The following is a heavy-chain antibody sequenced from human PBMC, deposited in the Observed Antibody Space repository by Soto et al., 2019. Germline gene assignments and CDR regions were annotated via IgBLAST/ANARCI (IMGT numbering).Heavy chain of an antibody. CDR2: INHSGST. V-gene: IGHV4-34*01. Sequence: QVQLQQWGAGLLKPSETLSLTCAVYGGSFSGYYWSWIRQPPGKGLEWIGEINHSGSTNYNPSLKSRVTISVDTSKNQFSLKLSSVTAADTAVYYCARRRGFIVATRLSYYFDYWGQGTLVTVSS. J-gene: IGHJ4*02. CDR1: GGSFSGYY. CDR3: ARRRGFIVATRLSYYFDY. D-gene: IGHD5-12*01.